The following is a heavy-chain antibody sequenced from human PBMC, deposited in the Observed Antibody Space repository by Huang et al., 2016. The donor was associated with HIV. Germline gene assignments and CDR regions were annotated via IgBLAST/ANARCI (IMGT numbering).Heavy chain of an antibody. CDR1: GGSFSRYY. CDR3: ARAPAGNDYSLYNYYGLDI. CDR2: ISQSGTT. J-gene: IGHJ6*02. Sequence: QGRLQQWGAGMLKPSETLSLTCAVYGGSFSRYYWTWVRPPPGRGLEWIGEISQSGTTNYNTSLESRVTISGDTAKNQFSLRLTSVTAADTATYFCARAPAGNDYSLYNYYGLDIWGQGTTVTVSS. V-gene: IGHV4-34*01. D-gene: IGHD2-15*01.